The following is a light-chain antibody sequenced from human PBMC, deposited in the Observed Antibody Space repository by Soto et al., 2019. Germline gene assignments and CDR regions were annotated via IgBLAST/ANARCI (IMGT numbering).Light chain of an antibody. CDR2: EVS. J-gene: IGLJ3*02. CDR3: SSYAGSNKLV. V-gene: IGLV2-8*01. CDR1: SSDVGGYNY. Sequence: QSALTQPPSASGSXGXXXXISCTGTSSDVGGYNYVSWYQQHPGKAPKLMIHEVSKRPSGVPDRFSGSKSGNTASLTVSGLQAEDEAEYYCSSYAGSNKLVFGGGTKLTVL.